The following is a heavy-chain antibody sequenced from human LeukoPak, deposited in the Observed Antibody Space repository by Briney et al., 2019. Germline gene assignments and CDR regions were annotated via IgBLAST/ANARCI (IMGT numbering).Heavy chain of an antibody. Sequence: SVKVSCKASGGTFSSYAISWVRQAPGQGLEWMGGIIPIFGTANYAQKFQGRVTITADESTSTAYMELSSLRSEDTAVYYCARDRGGYPYNWNKETAQNDAFDIWGQGTMVTVSS. D-gene: IGHD1-1*01. CDR1: GGTFSSYA. V-gene: IGHV1-69*13. CDR3: ARDRGGYPYNWNKETAQNDAFDI. CDR2: IIPIFGTA. J-gene: IGHJ3*02.